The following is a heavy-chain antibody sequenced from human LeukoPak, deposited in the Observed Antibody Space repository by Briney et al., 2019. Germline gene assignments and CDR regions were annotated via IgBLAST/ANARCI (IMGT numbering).Heavy chain of an antibody. CDR1: GFAFGSEA. CDR3: AKVRSGSANWALRIFDN. Sequence: GGSLRLSCAVSGFAFGSEAMSWVRQSPARGLEWVASISPGGGTTYYAGYVKGRFTISRDNSNNTLYVQMNSLRAEDTAVYYCAKVRSGSANWALRIFDNWGQGTLVTVSS. CDR2: ISPGGGTT. V-gene: IGHV3-23*01. J-gene: IGHJ4*02. D-gene: IGHD1-1*01.